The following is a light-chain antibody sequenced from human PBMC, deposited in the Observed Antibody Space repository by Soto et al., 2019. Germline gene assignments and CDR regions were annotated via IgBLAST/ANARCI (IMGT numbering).Light chain of an antibody. CDR3: SSYAGSNTVV. Sequence: QSALTQPPSASGSPGQSGTISCTGTSSDVGGYNYVSWYQQHPGEAPKLMIYEVSQRPSGVPDRFSGSKSGNTASLTVSGLQAEDEADYYCSSYAGSNTVVFGGGTKLTVL. J-gene: IGLJ2*01. V-gene: IGLV2-8*01. CDR2: EVS. CDR1: SSDVGGYNY.